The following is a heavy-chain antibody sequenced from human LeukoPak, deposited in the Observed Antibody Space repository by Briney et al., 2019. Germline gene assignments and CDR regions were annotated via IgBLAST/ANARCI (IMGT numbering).Heavy chain of an antibody. CDR2: IYYNGIT. J-gene: IGHJ4*02. Sequence: SETLSLTCTVSDYSINNPYYWGWLRQPPGKGLEWIAAIYYNGITLYNPSLNSRVAISVDTSKNQFSLKMTSGTAADTAVYYCARFAACNTALCGTARWQFDSWGQGILVTVSS. V-gene: IGHV4-38-2*02. D-gene: IGHD4-23*01. CDR1: DYSINNPYY. CDR3: ARFAACNTALCGTARWQFDS.